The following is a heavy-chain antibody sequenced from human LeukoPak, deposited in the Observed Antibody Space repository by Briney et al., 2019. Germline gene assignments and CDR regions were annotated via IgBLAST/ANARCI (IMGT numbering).Heavy chain of an antibody. CDR2: ISSSGSHI. V-gene: IGHV3-21*01. CDR1: GFTFSSFG. J-gene: IGHJ4*02. CDR3: ARGVGYFDWLLSY. Sequence: GGSLRLPCAASGFTFSSFGMNWVRQAPGKGLEWVSSISSSGSHIYYADSVKGRFTISRDNAKNSLYLQMNSLRAEDTAVYYCARGVGYFDWLLSYWGQGALVTVSS. D-gene: IGHD3-9*01.